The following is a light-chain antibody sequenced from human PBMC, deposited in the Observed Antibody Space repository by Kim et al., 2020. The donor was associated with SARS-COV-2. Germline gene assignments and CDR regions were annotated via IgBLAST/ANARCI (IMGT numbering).Light chain of an antibody. CDR1: QSVTSSY. CDR2: SAS. V-gene: IGKV3-20*01. J-gene: IGKJ2*01. Sequence: LSPGERATLSCRASQSVTSSYLAWYQQRPGQAPRLLIYSASSRAPGIPYRFSGSGSGTDFSLTISRLEPEDFAMYYCQQYGSSRYTFGQGTKLEIK. CDR3: QQYGSSRYT.